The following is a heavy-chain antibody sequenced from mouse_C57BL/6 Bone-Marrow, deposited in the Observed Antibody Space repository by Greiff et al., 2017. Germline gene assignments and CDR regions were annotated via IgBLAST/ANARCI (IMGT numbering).Heavy chain of an antibody. J-gene: IGHJ1*03. CDR2: IYPRSGNT. CDR1: GYTFTSYG. Sequence: VKLVESGAELARPGASVKLSCKASGYTFTSYGISWVKQRTGQGLEWIGEIYPRSGNTYYNEKFKGKATLTADKSSSTAYMELRSLTSEDSAVXFCARLPGYFDVWGTGTTVTVSS. D-gene: IGHD2-12*01. CDR3: ARLPGYFDV. V-gene: IGHV1-81*01.